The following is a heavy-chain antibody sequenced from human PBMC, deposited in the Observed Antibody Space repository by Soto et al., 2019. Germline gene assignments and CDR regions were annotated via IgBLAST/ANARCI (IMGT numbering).Heavy chain of an antibody. CDR2: INVGSGNT. J-gene: IGHJ4*02. V-gene: IGHV1-3*01. D-gene: IGHD7-27*01. CDR1: GYTFTTYG. Sequence: QVQLVQSGAEVKKPGASVKVSCKASGYTFTTYGMHWVRQAPGQRLEWMGWINVGSGNTKYSQKFQGRVTITRDTSASTAYMELSSLRSEDTAVYYCARESRTGDYFDYCGQGSLVTVSS. CDR3: ARESRTGDYFDY.